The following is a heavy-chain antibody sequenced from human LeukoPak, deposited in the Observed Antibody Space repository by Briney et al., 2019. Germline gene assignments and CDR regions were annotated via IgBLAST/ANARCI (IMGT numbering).Heavy chain of an antibody. CDR1: GGSISSYY. Sequence: PSETLSLTCTVSGGSISSYYWSWIRQPPGKGLEWIGYIYYSGSTNYNPSLKSRVTISVDTSKNQFSLKLSSVTAADTAVYYCARSHDILTGVTPIWGQGTMVTVSS. CDR3: ARSHDILTGVTPI. CDR2: IYYSGST. D-gene: IGHD3-9*01. J-gene: IGHJ3*02. V-gene: IGHV4-59*01.